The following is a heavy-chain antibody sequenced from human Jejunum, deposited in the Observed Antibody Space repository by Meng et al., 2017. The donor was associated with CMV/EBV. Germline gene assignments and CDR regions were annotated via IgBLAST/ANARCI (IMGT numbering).Heavy chain of an antibody. J-gene: IGHJ6*02. CDR3: ARGRYCSDSSCSFYQYYNGMDV. D-gene: IGHD2-2*01. V-gene: IGHV3-11*01. CDR2: IGNGYSGSAI. Sequence: WSRQATGRGLECILYIGNGYSGSAIYYADSVKGRFTISRDTSTGSVYMEMSSLRSEDTAVYYCARGRYCSDSSCSFYQYYNGMDVWGQGTAVTVSS.